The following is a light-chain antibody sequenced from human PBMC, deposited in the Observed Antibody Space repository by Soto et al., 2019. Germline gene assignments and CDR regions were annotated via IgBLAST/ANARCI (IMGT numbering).Light chain of an antibody. CDR1: SSDIGGYNY. CDR3: SSYTSSSTRV. J-gene: IGLJ3*02. CDR2: EVS. Sequence: QSALTQPASVSGSPGQSITISCTGGSSDIGGYNYVSWFQQHPGKAPKLMIYEVSNRPSGVSNRFSGSKSGNTASLTISGLQAEDEADYYCSSYTSSSTRVFGGGTKLTVL. V-gene: IGLV2-14*01.